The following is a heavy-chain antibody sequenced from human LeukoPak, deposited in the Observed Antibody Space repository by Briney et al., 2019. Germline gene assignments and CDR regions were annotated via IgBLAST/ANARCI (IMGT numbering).Heavy chain of an antibody. Sequence: ASVKVSCKASGYTFSSYGISWVRQASGQGLEWMGWISVYSGTTNYAQSFQGRVTMTTDTSTTTAYMELRSLRSDDTAVYYCARDANGVLGDYWGQGTLVTVFS. CDR2: ISVYSGTT. D-gene: IGHD2-8*01. J-gene: IGHJ4*02. CDR1: GYTFSSYG. V-gene: IGHV1-18*01. CDR3: ARDANGVLGDY.